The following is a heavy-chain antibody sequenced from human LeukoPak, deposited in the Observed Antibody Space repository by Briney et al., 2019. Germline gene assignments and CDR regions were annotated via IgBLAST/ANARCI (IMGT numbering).Heavy chain of an antibody. CDR2: ISAYKGNT. CDR1: GYTFTSYG. CDR3: ARDTTLLYCSSTSCYTGFLDY. J-gene: IGHJ4*02. Sequence: GASVTVSCKASGYTFTSYGIRWVRQAPGQGLEWMGWISAYKGNTNYAQKLQGRVTMTTDTSTSTAYMELRSLRSDDTAVYYCARDTTLLYCSSTSCYTGFLDYWGQGTLVTVSS. D-gene: IGHD2-2*02. V-gene: IGHV1-18*01.